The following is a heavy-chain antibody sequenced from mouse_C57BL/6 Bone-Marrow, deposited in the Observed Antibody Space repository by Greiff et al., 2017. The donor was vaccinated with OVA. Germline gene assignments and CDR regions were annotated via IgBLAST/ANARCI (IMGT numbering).Heavy chain of an antibody. J-gene: IGHJ1*03. Sequence: QVQLQQPGAELVKPGASVTLSCKASGYTFTSYWMHWVKQRPGRGLEWIGRIDPNSGGTTYNEKFKSKATLTVDKPSSTAYMQLSSLTSEDSAVYYCASPPHYYGSSYRYFDVWGTGTTVTVSS. CDR2: IDPNSGGT. D-gene: IGHD1-1*01. CDR3: ASPPHYYGSSYRYFDV. V-gene: IGHV1-72*01. CDR1: GYTFTSYW.